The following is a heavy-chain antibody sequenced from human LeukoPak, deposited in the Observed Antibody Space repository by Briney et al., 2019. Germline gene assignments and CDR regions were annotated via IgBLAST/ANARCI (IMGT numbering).Heavy chain of an antibody. CDR3: ARSHSGWQGHNNWFDP. V-gene: IGHV4-38-2*01. CDR1: GYSISSDKY. Sequence: PSETLSLTCEVSGYSISSDKYWGWIRQPPGKRLEWIGTIYHTGSTYYNPSLKSRVSISVDTSKNQFSLRFTSVSAADTAVYYCARSHSGWQGHNNWFDPWGQGTLVTVSS. D-gene: IGHD6-19*01. J-gene: IGHJ5*02. CDR2: IYHTGST.